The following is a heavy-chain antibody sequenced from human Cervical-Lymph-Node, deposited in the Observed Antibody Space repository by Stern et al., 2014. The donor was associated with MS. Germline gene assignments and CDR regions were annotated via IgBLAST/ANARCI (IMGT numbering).Heavy chain of an antibody. Sequence: DQLVESGPGLVKPSQTLSLTCTVSGGSISGSDYYWTWIRQHPEKGLGWFGYIYYTGRTYYNPSLKSRITISIDTSKRQFSLKLTSVTAADTAVYYCATGYSNNKFDYWGQGTLVTVSS. CDR3: ATGYSNNKFDY. CDR1: GGSISGSDYY. CDR2: IYYTGRT. D-gene: IGHD2-15*01. J-gene: IGHJ4*02. V-gene: IGHV4-31*03.